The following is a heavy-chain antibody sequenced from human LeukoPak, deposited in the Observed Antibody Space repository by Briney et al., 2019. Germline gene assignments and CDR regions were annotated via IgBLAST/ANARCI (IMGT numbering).Heavy chain of an antibody. J-gene: IGHJ4*02. CDR2: IYYSGST. Sequence: SETLSLTCTVSGGSISSYYWSWIRQPPGKGLEWIGYIYYSGSTNYNPSLKSRVTISVDTSENQFSLKLSSVTAADTAVYYCARSRWLQLDYWGQGTLVTVSS. D-gene: IGHD5-24*01. CDR1: GGSISSYY. V-gene: IGHV4-59*08. CDR3: ARSRWLQLDY.